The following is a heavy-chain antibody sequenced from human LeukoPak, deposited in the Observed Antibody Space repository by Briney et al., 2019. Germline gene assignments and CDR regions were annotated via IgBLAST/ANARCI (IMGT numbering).Heavy chain of an antibody. CDR3: ARHLESGTYYAPFDY. V-gene: IGHV4-39*01. Sequence: PSETLSLTCTVSGDSISSSRYYWGWIRQPPGKGLEWIGSGYYSGSPYYNPSLKGQVTISVDTSKNQFALKLSSVTAADTAVYYCARHLESGTYYAPFDYWGQGTLLTVSS. J-gene: IGHJ4*02. CDR1: GDSISSSRYY. CDR2: GYYSGSP. D-gene: IGHD3-10*01.